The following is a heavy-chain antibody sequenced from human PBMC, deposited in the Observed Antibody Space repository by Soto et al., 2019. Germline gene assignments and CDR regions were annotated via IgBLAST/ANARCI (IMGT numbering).Heavy chain of an antibody. CDR3: TRHAIIPRLQYGMDV. D-gene: IGHD2-2*01. J-gene: IGHJ6*02. V-gene: IGHV4-59*02. CDR2: IFYAGTT. Sequence: SETLSLTCIVSGGSVSGYNWSWIRQPPGKGLEWLGYIFYAGTTLYNPSVETRVTISVDTSKNQFSMKLRSVTAADTAVYYCTRHAIIPRLQYGMDVWGQGTTVTVSS. CDR1: GGSVSGYN.